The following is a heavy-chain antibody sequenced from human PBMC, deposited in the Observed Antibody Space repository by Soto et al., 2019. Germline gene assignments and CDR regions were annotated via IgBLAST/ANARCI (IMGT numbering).Heavy chain of an antibody. Sequence: SETLSLTCTVSGGSISSGDYYWSWIRQPPGKGLEWMWYIYYKGSTYYTPSLKTRVTISVDTCKTQFSLKLSSVTAANKAVYYSARRITMIVVGTCPDWFDPWGQGTMVTVSS. D-gene: IGHD3-22*01. CDR2: IYYKGST. CDR1: GGSISSGDYY. CDR3: ARRITMIVVGTCPDWFDP. V-gene: IGHV4-30-4*01. J-gene: IGHJ5*02.